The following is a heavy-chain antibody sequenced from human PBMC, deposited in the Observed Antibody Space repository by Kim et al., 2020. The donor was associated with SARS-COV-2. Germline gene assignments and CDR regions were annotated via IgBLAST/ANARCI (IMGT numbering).Heavy chain of an antibody. Sequence: SVKVSCKASRGTFSDSGISWVRQAPGQGLEWMGGTIAVLGTPIYAQKFQGRITVTTDESTNVAFMELSSLTSGDTAVYYCARDELQVLDYWGQGTLVTVSS. V-gene: IGHV1-69*05. J-gene: IGHJ4*02. CDR1: RGTFSDSG. CDR3: ARDELQVLDY. D-gene: IGHD1-7*01. CDR2: TIAVLGTP.